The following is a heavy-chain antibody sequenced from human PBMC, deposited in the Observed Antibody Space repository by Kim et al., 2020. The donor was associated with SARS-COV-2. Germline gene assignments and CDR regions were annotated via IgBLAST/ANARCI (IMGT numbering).Heavy chain of an antibody. J-gene: IGHJ6*02. V-gene: IGHV3-64*01. Sequence: GGSLRLSCAASGFTFSSYAMHWVRQAPGKGLEYVSAISSNGGSTYYANSVKGRFTISRDNSKNTLYLQMGSLRAEDMAVYYCARSPYYDILTGYSGGMDVWGQGTTVTVSS. CDR1: GFTFSSYA. D-gene: IGHD3-9*01. CDR3: ARSPYYDILTGYSGGMDV. CDR2: ISSNGGST.